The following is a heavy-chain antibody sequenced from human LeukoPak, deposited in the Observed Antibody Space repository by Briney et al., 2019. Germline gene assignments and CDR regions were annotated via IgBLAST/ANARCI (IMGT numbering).Heavy chain of an antibody. CDR3: ARDPPAYPCTTTRCYPEVDY. J-gene: IGHJ4*02. D-gene: IGHD2-2*01. CDR1: GYTFSGNF. Sequence: ASVKVSCKASGYTFSGNFIHWVRQAPGLGLEWMGWINPNTGGANSAEKFQGRVTLTRDTSLTTAYMELTSLRSDDTAVYYCARDPPAYPCTTTRCYPEVDYWGQGTLVTVSS. CDR2: INPNTGGA. V-gene: IGHV1-2*02.